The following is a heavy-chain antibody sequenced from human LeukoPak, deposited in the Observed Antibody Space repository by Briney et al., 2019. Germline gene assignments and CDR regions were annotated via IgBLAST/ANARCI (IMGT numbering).Heavy chain of an antibody. CDR1: GGSISRSSYY. CDR3: ARQLGYCSGGSCYSLWYYFDY. CDR2: IYYSGST. D-gene: IGHD2-15*01. Sequence: SETLSLTCTVSGGSISRSSYYWGWIRQPPGKGLEWIGSIYYSGSTYYNPSLKSRVTISVDTSKNQFSLKLSSVTAADTAVYYCARQLGYCSGGSCYSLWYYFDYWGQGTLVTVSS. J-gene: IGHJ4*02. V-gene: IGHV4-39*07.